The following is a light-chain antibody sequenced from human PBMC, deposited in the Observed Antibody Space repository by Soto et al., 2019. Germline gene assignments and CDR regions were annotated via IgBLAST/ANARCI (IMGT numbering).Light chain of an antibody. J-gene: IGLJ1*01. Sequence: QSALTQPPSASGSPGQSVTISCTGTSSDVGGYNYVSWNQHHPGKAPKLMIYEVSKRPSGVPDRFSGSKSGNTASLTVSGLQAEDEADYFCSSYAGSNNYVFGTGTKLTVL. CDR2: EVS. V-gene: IGLV2-8*01. CDR1: SSDVGGYNY. CDR3: SSYAGSNNYV.